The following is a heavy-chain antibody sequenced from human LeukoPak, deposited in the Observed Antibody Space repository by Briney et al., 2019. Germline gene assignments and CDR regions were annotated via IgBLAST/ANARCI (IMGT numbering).Heavy chain of an antibody. Sequence: PSETLSLTCAVYGGSFSSHYWSWIRQPPGRGLEWIGYIYYSGSTNYNPSLKSRVTISVDTSKNQFSLKLSSVTAADTAVYYCAREYRAGAFDIWGQGTMVTVSS. J-gene: IGHJ3*02. CDR1: GGSFSSHY. CDR2: IYYSGST. D-gene: IGHD2-2*01. V-gene: IGHV4-59*11. CDR3: AREYRAGAFDI.